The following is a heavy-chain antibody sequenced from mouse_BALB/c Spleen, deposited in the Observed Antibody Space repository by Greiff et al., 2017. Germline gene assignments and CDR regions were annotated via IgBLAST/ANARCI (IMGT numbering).Heavy chain of an antibody. V-gene: IGHV1-54*01. J-gene: IGHJ3*01. CDR2: INPGSGGT. D-gene: IGHD2-10*02. CDR1: GYAFTNYL. Sequence: VQLQESGAELVRPGTSVKVSCKASGYAFTNYLIEWVKQRPGQGLEWIGVINPGSGGTNYNEKFKGKATLTADKSSSTAYMQLSSLTSDDSAVYFCASLYGNFAYWGQGTLVTVSA. CDR3: ASLYGNFAY.